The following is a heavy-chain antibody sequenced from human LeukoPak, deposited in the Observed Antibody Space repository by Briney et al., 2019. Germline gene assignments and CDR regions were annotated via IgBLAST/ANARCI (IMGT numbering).Heavy chain of an antibody. CDR1: GGSISTYY. D-gene: IGHD4-23*01. CDR3: ARVGGNNWYFDL. Sequence: SETLSLTCTVSGGSISTYYWSWIRQPAGKGLEWIGRMYTSGNTNYNPSLKSRVTMSVDTSKNQFSLKLSSVTAADTAVYYCARVGGNNWYFDLWGRGTLVTVSS. CDR2: MYTSGNT. J-gene: IGHJ2*01. V-gene: IGHV4-4*07.